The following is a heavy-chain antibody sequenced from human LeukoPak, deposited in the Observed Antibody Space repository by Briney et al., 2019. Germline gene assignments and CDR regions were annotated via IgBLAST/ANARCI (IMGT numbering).Heavy chain of an antibody. CDR3: ARGWKPILRYFDWLSASRATFDY. J-gene: IGHJ4*02. CDR2: INHSGSN. Sequence: SETLSLTCAVYGGSFSGYYWSWIRQPPGKGLEWIGEINHSGSNNYNPSLKSRVTISVDTSKNQFSLKLSSVTAADTAVYYCARGWKPILRYFDWLSASRATFDYWGQGTLVTVSS. CDR1: GGSFSGYY. V-gene: IGHV4-34*01. D-gene: IGHD3-9*01.